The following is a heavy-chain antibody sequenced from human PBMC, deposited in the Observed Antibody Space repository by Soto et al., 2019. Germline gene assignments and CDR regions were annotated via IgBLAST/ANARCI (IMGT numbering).Heavy chain of an antibody. CDR3: AKYGGDTYYDFWSGYYPYYMDV. CDR1: GCNIISYA. V-gene: IGHV3-23*01. Sequence: GGPLRLSSTAAGCNIISYAMSWVRQETGKGLEWVSAISGSGGSTYYADSVKGRFTISRDNSKNTLYLQMNSLRAEDTAVYYCAKYGGDTYYDFWSGYYPYYMDVWGKGTTVTVSS. J-gene: IGHJ6*03. D-gene: IGHD3-3*01. CDR2: ISGSGGST.